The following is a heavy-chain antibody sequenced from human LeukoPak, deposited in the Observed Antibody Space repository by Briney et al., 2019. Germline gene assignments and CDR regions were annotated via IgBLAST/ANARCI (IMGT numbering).Heavy chain of an antibody. CDR3: ATAPKDIVVVPAAVNEYYGMDV. CDR1: GGTFSSYA. D-gene: IGHD2-2*01. Sequence: ASVKVSCKASGGTFSSYAISWVRQATGQGLEWMGGIIPIFGTANYAQKFQGRVTITADESTSTAYMELSSLRSEDTAVYYCATAPKDIVVVPAAVNEYYGMDVWGKGTTVTVSS. CDR2: IIPIFGTA. V-gene: IGHV1-69*13. J-gene: IGHJ6*04.